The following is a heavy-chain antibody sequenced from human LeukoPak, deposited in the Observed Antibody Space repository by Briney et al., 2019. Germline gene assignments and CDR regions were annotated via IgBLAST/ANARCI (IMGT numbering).Heavy chain of an antibody. CDR2: INPNSGGT. CDR3: ARDRYYYDSSGYHPGA. V-gene: IGHV1-18*01. J-gene: IGHJ5*02. CDR1: GYTFTYYP. Sequence: GASVKVSCKASGYTFTYYPMHWVRQAPGQGLEWMGWINPNSGGTNYAQKLQGRVTMTTDTSTSTAYMELRSLRSDDTAVYYCARDRYYYDSSGYHPGAWGQGTLVTVSS. D-gene: IGHD3-22*01.